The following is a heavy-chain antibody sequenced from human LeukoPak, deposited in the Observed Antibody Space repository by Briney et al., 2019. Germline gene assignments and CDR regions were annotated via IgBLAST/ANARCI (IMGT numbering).Heavy chain of an antibody. J-gene: IGHJ4*02. CDR3: ARGPYYDYVWGSYRSHYFDY. D-gene: IGHD3-16*02. CDR1: GFTFSSYA. Sequence: PGGSLRLSCAASGFTFSSYAMSWVRQAPGKGLEWVSGISGSGGSTYYADSVKGRFTISRDNSKNTLYLQMDSLRAEDTAVYYCARGPYYDYVWGSYRSHYFDYWGQGTLVTVSS. V-gene: IGHV3-23*01. CDR2: ISGSGGST.